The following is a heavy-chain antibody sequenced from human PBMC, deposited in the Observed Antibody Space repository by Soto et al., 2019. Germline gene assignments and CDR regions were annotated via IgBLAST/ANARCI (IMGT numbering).Heavy chain of an antibody. Sequence: WGSLGLACASSGFTFSSYGMPWVRQAPGKGLEWVAVISYDGSNKYYADSVKGRFTISRDNSKNTLYLQMNSLRAEDTAVYYCAKIIAARGEYYYYGMDVWGQGTTVTVSS. D-gene: IGHD6-6*01. CDR1: GFTFSSYG. CDR3: AKIIAARGEYYYYGMDV. V-gene: IGHV3-30*18. J-gene: IGHJ6*01. CDR2: ISYDGSNK.